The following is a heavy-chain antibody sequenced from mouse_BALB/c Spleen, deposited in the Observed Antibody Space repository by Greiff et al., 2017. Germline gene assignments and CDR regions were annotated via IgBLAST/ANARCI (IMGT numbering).Heavy chain of an antibody. J-gene: IGHJ4*01. CDR3: ARRRYCAMDY. CDR2: IKPGSGGT. Sequence: QVQLKQSGAELVRPGTSVKVSCKASGYAFTNYLIEWVKQRPGQGLEWIGVIKPGSGGTNYNEKFKGKATLTADKSSSTAYMQLSSLTSDDSAVYFCARRRYCAMDYWGQGTSVTVSS. CDR1: GYAFTNYL. V-gene: IGHV1-54*01.